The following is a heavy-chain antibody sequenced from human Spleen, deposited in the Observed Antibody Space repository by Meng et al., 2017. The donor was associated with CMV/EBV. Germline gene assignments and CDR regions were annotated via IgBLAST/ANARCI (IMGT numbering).Heavy chain of an antibody. V-gene: IGHV1-2*02. CDR1: GYTFTGYY. J-gene: IGHJ4*01. Sequence: ASVKVSCKASGYTFTGYYVHWVRQAPGQGLEWMGWINPSSGATDYTQKFRGRVTVTSDTSIRTAYMELSGLTSDDTAVYYCVRLGYDSSGYRDYWGQGTLVTVSS. CDR3: VRLGYDSSGYRDY. CDR2: INPSSGAT. D-gene: IGHD3-22*01.